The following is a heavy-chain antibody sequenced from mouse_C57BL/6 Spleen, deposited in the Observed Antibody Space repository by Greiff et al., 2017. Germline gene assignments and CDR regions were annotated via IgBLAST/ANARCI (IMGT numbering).Heavy chain of an antibody. Sequence: EVQLVESGGGLVQPGASLRLSCAASGFTFTDYYMSLVRQPPGKAPEWLALIRHKANGYTTAYPASVKGRFTISRDNSHNILYLQMNTLRAEDSATYYCVKAGGCSSYGWYFDVWGTGTPVTVSS. J-gene: IGHJ1*03. CDR3: VKAGGCSSYGWYFDV. V-gene: IGHV7-4*01. CDR1: GFTFTDYY. D-gene: IGHD1-1*01. CDR2: IRHKANGYTT.